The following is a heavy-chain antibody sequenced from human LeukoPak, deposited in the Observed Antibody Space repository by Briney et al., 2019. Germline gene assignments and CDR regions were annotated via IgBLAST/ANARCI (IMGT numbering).Heavy chain of an antibody. D-gene: IGHD4-11*01. V-gene: IGHV3-30*02. CDR2: IRYDGSNK. J-gene: IGHJ4*02. CDR1: GFIVSTNY. Sequence: GGSLRLSCAASGFIVSTNYMSWVRQAPGKGLEWVAFIRYDGSNKYYADSVKGRFTISRDNSKNTLYLQMNSLRAEDTAVYYCATLNYRFDYLGQGTLVTVSS. CDR3: ATLNYRFDY.